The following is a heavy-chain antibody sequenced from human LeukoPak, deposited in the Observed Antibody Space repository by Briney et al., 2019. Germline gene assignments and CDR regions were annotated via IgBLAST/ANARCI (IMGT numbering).Heavy chain of an antibody. V-gene: IGHV4-30-4*08. D-gene: IGHD3-16*01. CDR2: IYYRGTT. CDR3: ARDLLLPRYMDV. CDR1: GGSIGHAHYY. J-gene: IGHJ6*03. Sequence: QVHVQKPGPGPGNLSQTVSLTWTVSGGSIGHAHYYCSCVRPDTWEHWLWLACIYYRGTTYYNPSIKSRVTISVDTSKKQFSLKLSSVTAADTAVYYCARDLLLPRYMDVWGKGTTVTVSS.